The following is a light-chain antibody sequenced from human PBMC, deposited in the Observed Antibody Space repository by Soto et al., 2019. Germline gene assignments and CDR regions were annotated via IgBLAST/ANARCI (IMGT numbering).Light chain of an antibody. J-gene: IGKJ1*01. Sequence: IQMTQSPSSLSASVGYRVTITCQASQDISNYLNWYQQKPGKAPKLLIYAASSLQSGVPSRFSGSGSGTEFTLTISSLQPDDFATYYCQHYNSYSEAFGQGTKVDIK. CDR2: AAS. V-gene: IGKV1-16*01. CDR1: QDISNY. CDR3: QHYNSYSEA.